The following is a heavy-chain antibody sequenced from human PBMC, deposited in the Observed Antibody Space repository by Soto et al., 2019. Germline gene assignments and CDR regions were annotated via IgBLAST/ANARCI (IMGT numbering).Heavy chain of an antibody. J-gene: IGHJ5*02. CDR1: GGSISSGGYY. CDR2: IYYSGST. CDR3: ARVKRGGSWFDP. Sequence: SETLSLTCTVSGGSISSGGYYWSWIRQHPGKGLEWIGYIYYSGSTYYNPSLKSRVTISVDTSKNQFSLKLSSVTAADTAVYYCARVKRGGSWFDPWGQGTLVTVSS. V-gene: IGHV4-31*03. D-gene: IGHD3-16*01.